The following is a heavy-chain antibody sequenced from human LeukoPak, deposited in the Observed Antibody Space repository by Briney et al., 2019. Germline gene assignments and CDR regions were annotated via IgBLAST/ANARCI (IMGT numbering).Heavy chain of an antibody. D-gene: IGHD3-3*01. J-gene: IGHJ4*02. CDR2: INSDGSST. CDR3: ARVSYDFWSGYYLDY. Sequence: RGGSLRLSCAASGFTFSSYWMHWVRQAPGKGLVWVSRINSDGSSTSYADSVKGRFTISRDNAKNTLYLQMNSLRAEDTAVYYCARVSYDFWSGYYLDYWGQGTLVTVSS. V-gene: IGHV3-74*01. CDR1: GFTFSSYW.